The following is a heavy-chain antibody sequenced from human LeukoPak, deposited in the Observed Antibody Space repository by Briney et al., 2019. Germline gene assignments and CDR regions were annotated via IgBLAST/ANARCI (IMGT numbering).Heavy chain of an antibody. CDR3: ARSGHYYDSSGYYSYYFDY. J-gene: IGHJ4*02. V-gene: IGHV4-61*02. CDR1: GGSISSGSYY. D-gene: IGHD3-22*01. Sequence: SQTLSLTCTVSGGSISSGSYYWGWLRQPAGKGLEWIGRIYTSGSTNYNPSLKSRVTISVDTSKNQFSLKLSSVTAADTAVYYCARSGHYYDSSGYYSYYFDYWGQGTLVTVSS. CDR2: IYTSGST.